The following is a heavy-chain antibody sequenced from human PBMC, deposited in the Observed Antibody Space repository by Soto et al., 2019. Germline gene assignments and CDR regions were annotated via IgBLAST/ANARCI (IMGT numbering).Heavy chain of an antibody. CDR1: GFTFSDYY. J-gene: IGHJ5*02. D-gene: IGHD2-2*02. Sequence: PGGSLRLSCAASGFTFSDYYMSWIRQAPGKGLEWVSYISSSGSTIYYADSVKGRFTISRDNAKNSLYLQMNSLRAEDTAVYYCARHTDAPLSTYCSSTSCYMDWFDPWGQGTLVTVSS. CDR2: ISSSGSTI. CDR3: ARHTDAPLSTYCSSTSCYMDWFDP. V-gene: IGHV3-11*01.